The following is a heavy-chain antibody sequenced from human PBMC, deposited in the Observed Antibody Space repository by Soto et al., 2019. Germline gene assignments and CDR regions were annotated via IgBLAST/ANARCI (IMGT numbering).Heavy chain of an antibody. J-gene: IGHJ6*02. CDR1: GHTFTSYY. CDR3: ARDFVWIPDIVVVPAAGYGRSV. CDR2: INPSGGRT. Sequence: ASLKVSCNPSGHTFTSYYMHWVRQAPGQGLEWMGIINPSGGRTTYAQKSQGRVTITRDRSTSTVYMELSRLRSEDTAVYYCARDFVWIPDIVVVPAAGYGRSVRGQGTTGTVAS. V-gene: IGHV1-46*01. D-gene: IGHD2-2*01.